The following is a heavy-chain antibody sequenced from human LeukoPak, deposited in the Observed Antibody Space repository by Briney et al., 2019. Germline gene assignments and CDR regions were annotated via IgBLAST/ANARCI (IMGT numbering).Heavy chain of an antibody. CDR1: GFTFSSYA. CDR3: EKDRGGPLYTDY. CDR2: ISGSGGST. J-gene: IGHJ4*02. D-gene: IGHD3-10*01. Sequence: PGGSLRLSCAASGFTFSSYAMSWVRQAPGKGLEWVSAISGSGGSTYYADSVKGRFTISRDNSKNTLYLQMNSLRAEDTAVYYFEKDRGGPLYTDYWGQGTLVTVYS. V-gene: IGHV3-23*01.